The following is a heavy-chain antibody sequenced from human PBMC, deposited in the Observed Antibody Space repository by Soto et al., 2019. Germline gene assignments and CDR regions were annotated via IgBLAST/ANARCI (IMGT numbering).Heavy chain of an antibody. Sequence: GASVKVSCKASGGTFSSYAISWVRQAPGQGLEWMGGIIPIFGTANYAQKFQGRVTITADESTSTAYMELSSLRSEDTTVYYCASPEVITPVQAFDIWGQGTMVTV. J-gene: IGHJ3*02. V-gene: IGHV1-69*13. CDR2: IIPIFGTA. CDR1: GGTFSSYA. CDR3: ASPEVITPVQAFDI. D-gene: IGHD3-22*01.